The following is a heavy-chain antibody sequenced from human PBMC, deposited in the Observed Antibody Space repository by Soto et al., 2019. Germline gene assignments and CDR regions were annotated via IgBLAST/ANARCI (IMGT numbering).Heavy chain of an antibody. CDR1: GGSISSGDYY. CDR3: AREVDGPDYIDY. J-gene: IGHJ4*01. Sequence: QVQLQESGPGLVKPSQTLSLTCTVSGGSISSGDYYWSWIRQPPGKGLEWIGYIYYSGSTYYKSSLKGRLTISVDTSNNQFSLKVSSVTAADTAVYYCAREVDGPDYIDYWGHGTLVTVSS. V-gene: IGHV4-30-4*01. CDR2: IYYSGST.